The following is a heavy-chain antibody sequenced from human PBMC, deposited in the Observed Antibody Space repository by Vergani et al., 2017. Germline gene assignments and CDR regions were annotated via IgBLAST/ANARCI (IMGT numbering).Heavy chain of an antibody. CDR1: GFTFDDYA. J-gene: IGHJ4*02. D-gene: IGHD6-13*01. CDR3: AKVGRIAAAVKGFDY. V-gene: IGHV3-9*01. Sequence: EVQLVESGGGLVQPGRSLRLSCAASGFTFDDYAMHWVRQAPGKGLEWVSGISWNSGSIGYADSVKGRFTISRDNAKNSLYLQMNSLRAEDTAVYYCAKVGRIAAAVKGFDYWGQGTLVTVSS. CDR2: ISWNSGSI.